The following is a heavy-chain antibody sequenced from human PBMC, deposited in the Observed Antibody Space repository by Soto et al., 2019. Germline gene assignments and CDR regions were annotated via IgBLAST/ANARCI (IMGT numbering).Heavy chain of an antibody. CDR2: MSYDGSSK. CDR3: AKDRGWSSADLEY. CDR1: GFNFSSFG. D-gene: IGHD6-19*01. V-gene: IGHV3-30*18. J-gene: IGHJ4*02. Sequence: GGPLRLSCAASGFNFSSFGMHWVRQAPGKGLEWVALMSYDGSSKYYQDSLKGRFTISRDKSKNTLYLQMSSLRVEDTAVYYCAKDRGWSSADLEYWGQGT.